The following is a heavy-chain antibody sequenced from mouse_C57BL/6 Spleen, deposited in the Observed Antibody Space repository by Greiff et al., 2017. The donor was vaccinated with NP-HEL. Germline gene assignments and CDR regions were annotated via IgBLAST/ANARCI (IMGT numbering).Heavy chain of an antibody. Sequence: QVQLQQSGPELVKPGASVKISCKASGYSFTSYYIHWVKQRPGQGLEWIGWIYPGSGNTKYNEKFKGKATLTADTSSSTAYMQLSSLTSEDSAVYYCAHYYYGSRGFAYWGQGTLVTVSA. CDR3: AHYYYGSRGFAY. CDR1: GYSFTSYY. V-gene: IGHV1-66*01. D-gene: IGHD1-1*01. J-gene: IGHJ3*01. CDR2: IYPGSGNT.